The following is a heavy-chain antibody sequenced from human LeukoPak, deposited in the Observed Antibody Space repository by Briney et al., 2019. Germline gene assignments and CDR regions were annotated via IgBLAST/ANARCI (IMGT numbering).Heavy chain of an antibody. CDR3: ARGLRYFDWLGDAFDI. V-gene: IGHV3-30*04. CDR1: GFTFSSYA. Sequence: GGSLRLSCAASGFTFSSYAMHWVRQAPGKGLEWVAVISYDGSNKYYADSVKGRFTISRDNSKNTLSLQMNSLRAEDTAVYYCARGLRYFDWLGDAFDIWGQGTMVTVSS. CDR2: ISYDGSNK. D-gene: IGHD3-9*01. J-gene: IGHJ3*02.